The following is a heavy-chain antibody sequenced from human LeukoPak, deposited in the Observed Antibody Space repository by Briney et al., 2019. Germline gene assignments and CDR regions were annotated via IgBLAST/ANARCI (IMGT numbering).Heavy chain of an antibody. D-gene: IGHD6-13*01. V-gene: IGHV1-69*13. CDR1: GGTLSSYA. Sequence: GASVNVSCKASGGTLSSYAISWVRQAPGQGLEWMGGIIPVFGTANYAQKFQGRVTINADESTSTAYMELSSLRSEDTAVYYCAGGRKTIIAAAGIDYWGQGTLVTVSS. J-gene: IGHJ4*02. CDR2: IIPVFGTA. CDR3: AGGRKTIIAAAGIDY.